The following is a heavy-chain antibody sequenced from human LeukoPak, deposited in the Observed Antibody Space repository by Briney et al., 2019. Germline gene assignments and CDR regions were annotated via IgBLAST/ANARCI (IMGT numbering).Heavy chain of an antibody. CDR1: GFTVSSSY. V-gene: IGHV3-53*01. Sequence: GGSLRLSCAASGFTVSSSYLTWVCQAPGKGLEWVSLIYSGGSTYYADSVKGRFTISRDNSKNTVFLQMNSLRVEDTAVYYCAREFCPRGKGAFDIWGQGTMVTVSS. D-gene: IGHD3-16*01. CDR3: AREFCPRGKGAFDI. CDR2: IYSGGST. J-gene: IGHJ3*02.